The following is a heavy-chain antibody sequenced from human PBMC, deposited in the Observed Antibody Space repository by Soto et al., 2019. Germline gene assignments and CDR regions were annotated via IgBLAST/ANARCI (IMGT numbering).Heavy chain of an antibody. V-gene: IGHV1-3*01. J-gene: IGHJ4*02. CDR2: INAGNGNT. D-gene: IGHD1-1*01. Sequence: QVQLVQSGAEVKKPGASVKVSCKASGYTFTSYAMHWVRQAPGQRLEWMGWINAGNGNTKYSQKFQGRVTINRDTSASTAYMELSSLRSEDTAVYYCARATGTSPFDYWGQGTLVTVSS. CDR1: GYTFTSYA. CDR3: ARATGTSPFDY.